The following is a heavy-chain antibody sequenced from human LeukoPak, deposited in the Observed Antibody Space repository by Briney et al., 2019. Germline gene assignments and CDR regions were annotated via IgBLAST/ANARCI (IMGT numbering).Heavy chain of an antibody. D-gene: IGHD6-19*01. CDR1: GGSISSYY. V-gene: IGHV4-4*07. CDR2: IYTSGST. Sequence: SETLSLTCTVSGGSISSYYWSWIRQPAGEGLEWIGRIYTSGSTNYNPSLKSRVTMSVDTSKNQFSLKLSSVTAADTAVYYCARDRIAVAGTWADDYYYYYGMDVWGQGTTVTVSS. J-gene: IGHJ6*02. CDR3: ARDRIAVAGTWADDYYYYYGMDV.